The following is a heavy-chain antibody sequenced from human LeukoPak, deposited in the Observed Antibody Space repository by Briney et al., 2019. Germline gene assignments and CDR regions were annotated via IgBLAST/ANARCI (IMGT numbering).Heavy chain of an antibody. J-gene: IGHJ1*01. V-gene: IGHV3-23*01. CDR1: GFTFSSYA. CDR2: ISGSWVTT. CDR3: TKKVVVGATSPYSDFQD. Sequence: GAPLRFSCVASGFTFSSYAMSWVRQAPRTGLKSVSAISGSWVTTHCACSVKGRFSISRDNSKTTLYLQMNSLRAEDTALYYCTKKVVVGATSPYSDFQDWGQGTLVTVSS. D-gene: IGHD1-26*01.